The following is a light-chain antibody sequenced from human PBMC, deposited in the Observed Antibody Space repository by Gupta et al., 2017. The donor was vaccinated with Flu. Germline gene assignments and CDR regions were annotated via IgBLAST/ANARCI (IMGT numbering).Light chain of an antibody. CDR1: NLGTKY. V-gene: IGLV3-1*01. J-gene: IGLJ2*01. CDR2: QDN. Sequence: SYELTQPPSVSVSPGQTASITCSGDNLGTKYTSWYQQKPGQSPVLVIYQDNRRPSGIPERFSGSNSGNTATLTISGTQAMDEADYYCQAWDSSTYVVFGGGSKLTVL. CDR3: QAWDSSTYVV.